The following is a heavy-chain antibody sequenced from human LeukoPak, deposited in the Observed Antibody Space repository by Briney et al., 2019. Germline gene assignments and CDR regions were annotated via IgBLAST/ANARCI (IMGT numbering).Heavy chain of an antibody. V-gene: IGHV3-48*04. D-gene: IGHD5-24*01. CDR3: ASPGATAI. Sequence: PGGSLRLSCEASGLTFNNYAMHWVRQSSGKGLEWVSYISSSGSTIYYADSVKGRFTISRDNAKNSLYLQMNSLRAEDTAVYYCASPGATAIWGQGTMVTVSS. J-gene: IGHJ3*02. CDR2: ISSSGSTI. CDR1: GLTFNNYA.